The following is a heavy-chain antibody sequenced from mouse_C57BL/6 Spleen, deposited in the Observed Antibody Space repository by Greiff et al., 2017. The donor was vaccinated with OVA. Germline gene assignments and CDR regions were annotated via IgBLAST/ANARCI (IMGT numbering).Heavy chain of an antibody. CDR2: IHPGDGDT. D-gene: IGHD2-4*01. CDR1: GYAFSSYW. J-gene: IGHJ1*03. CDR3: ARWGIYYDYGDWYFDV. Sequence: QVQLQQSGAELVKPGASVKISCKASGYAFSSYWMNWVKQRPGKGLEWIGQIHPGDGDTNYNGKFKGKATLTADKSSSTAYMQLISLTSEDSAVYFCARWGIYYDYGDWYFDVWGTGTTVTVSS. V-gene: IGHV1-80*01.